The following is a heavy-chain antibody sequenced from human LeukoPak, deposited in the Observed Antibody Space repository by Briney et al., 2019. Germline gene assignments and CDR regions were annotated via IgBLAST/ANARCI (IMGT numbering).Heavy chain of an antibody. Sequence: SETLSLTCTVSGGSISSSSYYWGWIRQPPGKGLEWIGSIYYSGSTYYNPSLKSRVTISVDTSKNQFSLKLSSVTAADTAVYYCARGGAGTTLYYYYYMDVWGKGTTVTVSS. V-gene: IGHV4-39*07. CDR2: IYYSGST. CDR3: ARGGAGTTLYYYYYMDV. D-gene: IGHD1-1*01. CDR1: GGSISSSSYY. J-gene: IGHJ6*03.